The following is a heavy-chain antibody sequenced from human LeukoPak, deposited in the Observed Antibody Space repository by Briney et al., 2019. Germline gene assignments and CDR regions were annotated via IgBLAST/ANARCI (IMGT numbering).Heavy chain of an antibody. CDR2: IIPIFGTA. Sequence: SVKVSCKASGGTFSSYAISWVRQAPGQGLEWMGGIIPIFGTANYAQKFQGRVTIAADESTSTAYMELSSLRSEDTAVYYCARDPRYDSSGYYPFDAFDIWGQGTMVTVSS. J-gene: IGHJ3*02. D-gene: IGHD3-22*01. V-gene: IGHV1-69*13. CDR3: ARDPRYDSSGYYPFDAFDI. CDR1: GGTFSSYA.